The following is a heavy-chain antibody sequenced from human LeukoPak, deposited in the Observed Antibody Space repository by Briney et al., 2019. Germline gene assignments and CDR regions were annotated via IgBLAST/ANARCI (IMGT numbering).Heavy chain of an antibody. J-gene: IGHJ4*02. D-gene: IGHD2-2*02. CDR2: IIPIFGTA. Sequence: ASVKVSCKASGGTFSSYAISWVRQAPGQGLEWMGGIIPIFGTANYAQKLQGRVTITTDESTSTAYMELSSLRSEDTAVYYCARGHCSSTSCYSVDYWGQGTLVTVSS. CDR1: GGTFSSYA. CDR3: ARGHCSSTSCYSVDY. V-gene: IGHV1-69*05.